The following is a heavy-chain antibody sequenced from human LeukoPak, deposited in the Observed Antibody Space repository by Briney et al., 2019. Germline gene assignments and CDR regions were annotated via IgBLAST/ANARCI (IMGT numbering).Heavy chain of an antibody. V-gene: IGHV4-59*01. CDR3: ARGNDYGDFYPFDY. J-gene: IGHJ4*02. CDR1: GGSISSYY. CDR2: IYYSGST. Sequence: PSETLSLTCTVSGGSISSYYWSWIRQPPGKGLEWIGYIYYSGSTNYNPSLKSRVTISVDTSKNRFSLKLSSVTAADTAVYYCARGNDYGDFYPFDYWGQGTLVTVSS. D-gene: IGHD4-17*01.